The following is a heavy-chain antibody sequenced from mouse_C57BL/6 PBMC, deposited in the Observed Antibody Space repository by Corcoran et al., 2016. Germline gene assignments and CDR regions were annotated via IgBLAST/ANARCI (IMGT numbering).Heavy chain of an antibody. J-gene: IGHJ4*01. CDR1: GYTFTEYY. CDR3: SRGGGYYAMDY. Sequence: KEWGAGLVRHGASVKLSCKAYGYTFTEYYINWVKQRPGQGIELIARIYTGSGNTYYNKKFKGKDTLTAEKSSSTAYMQLSSLTSEDSAVYFVSRGGGYYAMDYWRQGTSVTVSS. V-gene: IGHV1-76*01. CDR2: IYTGSGNT. D-gene: IGHD1-1*02.